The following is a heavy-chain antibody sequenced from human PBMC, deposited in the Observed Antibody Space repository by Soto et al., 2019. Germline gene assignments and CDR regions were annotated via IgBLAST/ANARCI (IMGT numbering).Heavy chain of an antibody. CDR2: ISHSETT. J-gene: IGHJ4*02. V-gene: IGHV4-30-4*01. CDR1: GSYITSGDYH. CDR3: AGFGVGDRDDK. D-gene: IGHD2-8*01. Sequence: QVRLQASGPGLVKAYQTLSLTCSVSGSYITSGDYHWTWIRQAPGKGLEWIGYISHSETTYYSPALKHLIIISSDFSMNQFSLRLNSVTAADTAVYFCAGFGVGDRDDKWGQGTLVTVSS.